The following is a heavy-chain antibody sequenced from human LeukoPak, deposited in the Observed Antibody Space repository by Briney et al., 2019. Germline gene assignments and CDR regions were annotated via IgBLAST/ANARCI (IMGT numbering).Heavy chain of an antibody. CDR3: ANAQNYRLRYFDWLSPPLF. D-gene: IGHD3-9*01. Sequence: GGSLRLSCAASGFTFSSYGMHWVRQAPGKGLEWVAFIRYDGSNKYYADSVKGRFTISRDNSKNTLYLQMNSLRAEDTAVYYCANAQNYRLRYFDWLSPPLFWGQGTLVTVSS. CDR2: IRYDGSNK. CDR1: GFTFSSYG. J-gene: IGHJ4*02. V-gene: IGHV3-30*02.